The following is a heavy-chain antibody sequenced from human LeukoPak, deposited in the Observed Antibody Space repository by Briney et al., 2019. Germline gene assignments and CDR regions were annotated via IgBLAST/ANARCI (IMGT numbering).Heavy chain of an antibody. CDR2: ISGSGDST. J-gene: IGHJ4*02. V-gene: IGHV3-23*01. Sequence: GGSLRLSCAASGFTFSSYAMSWVRQAPGKGLEWVSTISGSGDSTYYADSVKGRFTISRDNSKNTLSLQMNSLRAEDTAVYYCARGGAFDYWGQGTLVTVSS. D-gene: IGHD1-26*01. CDR1: GFTFSSYA. CDR3: ARGGAFDY.